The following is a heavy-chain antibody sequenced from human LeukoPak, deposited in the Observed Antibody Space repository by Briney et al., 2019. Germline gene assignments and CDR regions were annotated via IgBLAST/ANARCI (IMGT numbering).Heavy chain of an antibody. Sequence: SETLSLTCTVSGGSISSGGYYWSWLRQHPGKGLEWLGYIYYSGSTYYNPSLKSRVTISVDTSKNQFSLKLSSVTAADTAVYYCARAATYSNYVYYYYGMDVWGQGTTVTVSS. CDR1: GGSISSGGYY. CDR3: ARAATYSNYVYYYYGMDV. CDR2: IYYSGST. V-gene: IGHV4-31*03. D-gene: IGHD4-11*01. J-gene: IGHJ6*02.